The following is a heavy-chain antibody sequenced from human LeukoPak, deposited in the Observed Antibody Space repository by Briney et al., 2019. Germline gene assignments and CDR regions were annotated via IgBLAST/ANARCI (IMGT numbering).Heavy chain of an antibody. Sequence: PGRSLRLSCAASGFTFDDYAMHWVRQAPGKGLEWVSGISWNSGSIGYADSVKGRFTISRDNAKNSLYLQMNSLRAEDTALYYCAKDSGDYDYFDYWGQGTLVTVSS. CDR2: ISWNSGSI. V-gene: IGHV3-9*01. CDR1: GFTFDDYA. CDR3: AKDSGDYDYFDY. J-gene: IGHJ4*02. D-gene: IGHD4-17*01.